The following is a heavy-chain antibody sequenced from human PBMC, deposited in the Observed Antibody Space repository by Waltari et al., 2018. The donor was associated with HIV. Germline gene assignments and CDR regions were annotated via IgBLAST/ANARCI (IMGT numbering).Heavy chain of an antibody. CDR1: GFTFSLSW. CDR2: SNSDGSST. Sequence: EVQLVESGGGLVQPGGSLRLSCAASGFTFSLSWRNWVRTAPGKGLVWVSRSNSDGSSTSYADSVKGRFTISRDNAKNTLYLQMNSLRAEDTAVYYCARAGRDGKLPPDYWGQGTLVTVSS. J-gene: IGHJ4*02. V-gene: IGHV3-74*01. D-gene: IGHD1-7*01. CDR3: ARAGRDGKLPPDY.